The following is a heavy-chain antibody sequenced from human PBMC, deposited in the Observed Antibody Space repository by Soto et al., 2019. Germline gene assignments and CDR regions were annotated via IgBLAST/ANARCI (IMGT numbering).Heavy chain of an antibody. J-gene: IGHJ4*02. CDR3: ARDPGAVGAIDFDY. D-gene: IGHD1-26*01. CDR1: GYTFTSYG. Sequence: ASVKVSCKASGYTFTSYGISWVRQALGQGLEWMGWISAYNGNTNYAQKLQGRVTMTTDTSTSTAYMELRSLRSDDTAVYYCARDPGAVGAIDFDYWGQGTLVTVSS. CDR2: ISAYNGNT. V-gene: IGHV1-18*01.